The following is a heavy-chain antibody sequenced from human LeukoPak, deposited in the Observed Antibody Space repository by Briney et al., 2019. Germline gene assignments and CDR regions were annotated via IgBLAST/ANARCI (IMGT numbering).Heavy chain of an antibody. CDR2: IIPIFGTA. J-gene: IGHJ4*02. V-gene: IGHV1-69*13. D-gene: IGHD3-10*01. CDR1: GGTFSSYA. Sequence: SVTVSCRASGGTFSSYAISWVRQAPGQGLEWMGGIIPIFGTANYAQKFQGRVTITADESTSTAYMELSSLRSEDTAVYYCARVALYGSGSYSGNYFDYWGQGTLVTVSS. CDR3: ARVALYGSGSYSGNYFDY.